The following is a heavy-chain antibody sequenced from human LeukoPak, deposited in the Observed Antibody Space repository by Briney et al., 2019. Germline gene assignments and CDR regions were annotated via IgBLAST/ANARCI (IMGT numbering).Heavy chain of an antibody. CDR2: IYSDNT. V-gene: IGHV3-53*01. D-gene: IGHD4/OR15-4a*01. Sequence: TGGSLRLSCAASGLTFSSYNMNWVRQAPGKGLEWVSFIYSDNTHYSDSVKGRFTISRDNSKNTLYLQMNSLRAEDTAVYYCARRAGAYSHPYDYWGQGTLVTVSS. J-gene: IGHJ4*02. CDR1: GLTFSSYN. CDR3: ARRAGAYSHPYDY.